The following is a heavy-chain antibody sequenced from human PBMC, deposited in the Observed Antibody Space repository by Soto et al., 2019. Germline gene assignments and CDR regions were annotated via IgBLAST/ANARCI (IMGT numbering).Heavy chain of an antibody. CDR2: VSTNNADT. Sequence: QVQLVQSGPEVKMPGASVKVSCKTSGYHFTAYGLAWPRQAPGQRPEWMGWVSTNNADTNYAEKFRGRVTMTTDKSTTTTYMELRSLRSDDTAVYYCARELNTDSSAYYSFAYWGQGTLVTVSS. CDR3: ARELNTDSSAYYSFAY. D-gene: IGHD3-22*01. CDR1: GYHFTAYG. V-gene: IGHV1-18*01. J-gene: IGHJ4*02.